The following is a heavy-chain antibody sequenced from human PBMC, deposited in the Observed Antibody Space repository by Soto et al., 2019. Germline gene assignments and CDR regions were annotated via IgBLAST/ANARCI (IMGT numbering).Heavy chain of an antibody. V-gene: IGHV3-7*01. Sequence: EVQLMESGGGLVQPGGSLRLSCAASGFTFSSYWMSWVRQAPGKGLEWVANIKQDGSEKYYVDSVKGRFTISRDNAKNSLYLQMNSLRAEDTAVYYCARAAGYYYDSSGYILGDWFDPWGQGTLVTVSS. D-gene: IGHD3-22*01. CDR3: ARAAGYYYDSSGYILGDWFDP. CDR2: IKQDGSEK. CDR1: GFTFSSYW. J-gene: IGHJ5*02.